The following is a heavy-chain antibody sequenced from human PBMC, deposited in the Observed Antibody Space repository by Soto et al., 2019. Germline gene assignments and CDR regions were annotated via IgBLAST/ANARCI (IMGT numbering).Heavy chain of an antibody. D-gene: IGHD4-17*01. J-gene: IGHJ4*02. CDR2: ISWNSGNL. Sequence: EVQLVESGGGLVQPGRSLRLSCAASGFTFDDYAMHWVRQGPGKGLEWVSSISWNSGNLGYADSVKGRFTISRDNAKNSLYLQMNSLTGEDMALYYCAKGASTTVFAFNDYWGQGTLVTVSS. CDR1: GFTFDDYA. CDR3: AKGASTTVFAFNDY. V-gene: IGHV3-9*03.